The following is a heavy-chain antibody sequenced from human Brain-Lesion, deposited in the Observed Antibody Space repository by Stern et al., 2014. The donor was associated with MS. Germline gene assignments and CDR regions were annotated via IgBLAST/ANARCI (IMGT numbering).Heavy chain of an antibody. CDR2: INPNTGGT. Sequence: QVQLVQSGAEVKKPGASVKVSCKTSGYIFTGYYIHWVRQAPGKGLEWMASINPNTGGTKYAQKFQGRVTMSRDTSISTAYVELSSLTSDDTAVYYCARDQRGITIFGVVTDYYYLGMDVWGQGTTVTVSS. CDR3: ARDQRGITIFGVVTDYYYLGMDV. CDR1: GYIFTGYY. V-gene: IGHV1-2*02. D-gene: IGHD3-3*01. J-gene: IGHJ6*02.